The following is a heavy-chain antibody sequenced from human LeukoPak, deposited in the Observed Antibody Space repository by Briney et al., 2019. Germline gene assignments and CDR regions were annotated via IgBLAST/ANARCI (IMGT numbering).Heavy chain of an antibody. CDR3: AKGIYSSSWYKAFDI. D-gene: IGHD6-13*01. J-gene: IGHJ3*02. Sequence: GGSLRLSCAASGFTFSSYAMNWVRQAPGKGLKWVSAISGSGGSTYYAVSVKGRFTISRDNSKNTLYLQMNSLRAEDTAVYYCAKGIYSSSWYKAFDIWGQGTMVTVSS. V-gene: IGHV3-23*01. CDR1: GFTFSSYA. CDR2: ISGSGGST.